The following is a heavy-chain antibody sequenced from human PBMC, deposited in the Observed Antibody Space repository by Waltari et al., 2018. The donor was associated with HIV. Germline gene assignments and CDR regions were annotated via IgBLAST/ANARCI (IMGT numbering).Heavy chain of an antibody. CDR1: VGAISSGYSS. Sequence: QVRLQESGPGLVKPSQTLSLTCNVSVGAISSGYSSWTWIRQPPGKALEWIGYIYHTGTTSYNSSLKSRLAMSVDPSKNRFTLELTSVTAADTAVYYCASEKFCSSATCPQRFDFWGQGILVTVSS. CDR3: ASEKFCSSATCPQRFDF. CDR2: IYHTGTT. V-gene: IGHV4-31*03. J-gene: IGHJ4*02. D-gene: IGHD6-25*01.